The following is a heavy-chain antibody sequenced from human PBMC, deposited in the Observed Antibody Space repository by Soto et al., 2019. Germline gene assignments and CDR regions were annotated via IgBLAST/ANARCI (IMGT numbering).Heavy chain of an antibody. Sequence: EVQLLESGGGLVQPGGSLRLSCTASGFTFSTSGMSWVRQAPGKGLEWVSGITGSGGGTYYADSLRGRFTISRDNSKNTLYLQMNSLRAEDTAVYYCAKSTNEQWLGGYWGQGTLVTVSS. CDR2: ITGSGGGT. CDR3: AKSTNEQWLGGY. J-gene: IGHJ4*02. CDR1: GFTFSTSG. D-gene: IGHD6-19*01. V-gene: IGHV3-23*01.